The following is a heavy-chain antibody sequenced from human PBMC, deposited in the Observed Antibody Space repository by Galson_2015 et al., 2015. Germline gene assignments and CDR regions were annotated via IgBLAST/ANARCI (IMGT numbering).Heavy chain of an antibody. D-gene: IGHD3-22*01. V-gene: IGHV3-30*03. CDR3: ARETSYYYDSSGYPPVGY. J-gene: IGHJ4*02. CDR1: GFTFSSYG. CDR2: ISYDGSNK. Sequence: SLRLSCAASGFTFSSYGMHWVRQAPGKGLEWVAVISYDGSNKYYADSVKGRFTISRDNSKNTLYLQMNSLRAEDTAVYYCARETSYYYDSSGYPPVGYWGQGTLVTVSS.